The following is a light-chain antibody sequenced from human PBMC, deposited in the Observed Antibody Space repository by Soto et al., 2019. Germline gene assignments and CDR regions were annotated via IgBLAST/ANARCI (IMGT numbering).Light chain of an antibody. V-gene: IGKV3-15*01. CDR2: GAS. J-gene: IGKJ1*01. CDR3: QQYSTYPWT. Sequence: EIVMTQSPATLSVPPGERATLSCRASQSVSSNLAWYLQKPGQAPRLLIYGASTRATGIPARFSGSGSGTEFTLTISGLQSEDFATYYCQQYSTYPWTFGQGTKVDI. CDR1: QSVSSN.